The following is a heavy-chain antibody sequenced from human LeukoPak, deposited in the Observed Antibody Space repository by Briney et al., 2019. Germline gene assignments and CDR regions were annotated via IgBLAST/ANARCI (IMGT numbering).Heavy chain of an antibody. CDR2: IYYSGST. Sequence: SETLSLTCTVSGGSISSGGYYWSWIRQHPGKGLEWIGYIYYSGSTYYNPSLKSRVTISVDTSKNQFSLKLSSVTAADTAVYYCARVDRLRYFDWSMAYFDYWGQGTLVTVSS. J-gene: IGHJ4*02. CDR1: GGSISSGGYY. CDR3: ARVDRLRYFDWSMAYFDY. V-gene: IGHV4-31*03. D-gene: IGHD3-9*01.